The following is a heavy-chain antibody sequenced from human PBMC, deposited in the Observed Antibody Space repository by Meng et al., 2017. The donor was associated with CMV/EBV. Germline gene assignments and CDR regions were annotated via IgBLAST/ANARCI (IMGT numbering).Heavy chain of an antibody. J-gene: IGHJ4*02. CDR2: IISDGTYT. D-gene: IGHD5-12*01. CDR3: ARASGGKYSGYDYTFDY. CDR1: GFTFTRHW. V-gene: IGHV3-74*01. Sequence: GESLKISCAASGFTFTRHWMHWVRQAPGKGLVWVSHIISDGTYTSYVDFVKGRFTISRDNAKNTLYLQMNSLGAEDTAVYYCARASGGKYSGYDYTFDYWGQGTLVTVSS.